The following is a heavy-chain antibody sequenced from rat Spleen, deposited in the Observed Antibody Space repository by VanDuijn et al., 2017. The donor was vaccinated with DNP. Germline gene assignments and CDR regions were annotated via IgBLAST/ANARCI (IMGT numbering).Heavy chain of an antibody. CDR2: INSAGRI. J-gene: IGHJ3*01. Sequence: EVQLQESGPGLVTPSQSLSLTCSVTGHSITNNYRWNWLRKFPGNKLEWMGYINSAGRINYNPSLKSRISITRDTSKNQFFLQLNSVTTEETATYYCASTQDSGDVNWFGYWGQGTLVTVSS. CDR3: ASTQDSGDVNWFGY. CDR1: GHSITNNYR. V-gene: IGHV3-3*01. D-gene: IGHD1-1*01.